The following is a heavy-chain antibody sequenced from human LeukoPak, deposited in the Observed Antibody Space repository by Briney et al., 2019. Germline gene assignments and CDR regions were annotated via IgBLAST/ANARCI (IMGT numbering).Heavy chain of an antibody. V-gene: IGHV3-74*01. CDR1: GFTFSSYW. J-gene: IGHJ4*02. CDR3: AKTTTGYSSGRFPGWPVDY. Sequence: PGGSLRLSCAASGFTFSSYWVHWVRQAPGKGLVWVSRINSDGSSTNYADSVKGRFTISRDNSKNTVYLQMNSLRAEDTAVYYCAKTTTGYSSGRFPGWPVDYWGQGTLVTVSS. CDR2: INSDGSST. D-gene: IGHD6-19*01.